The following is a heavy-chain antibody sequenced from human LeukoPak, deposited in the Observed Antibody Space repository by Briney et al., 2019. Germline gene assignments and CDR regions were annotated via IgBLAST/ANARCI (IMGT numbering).Heavy chain of an antibody. V-gene: IGHV1-2*02. J-gene: IGHJ4*02. CDR1: GYTFTGYY. CDR2: ISPNTGGT. CDR3: ARQMATGLFDY. Sequence: ASVKVSCKASGYTFTGYYIHWVRQAPGQGLEWMGWISPNTGGTNYAQRFQGRVTMTRDTSISTAYMELSRLRSDDTDTAVYYCARQMATGLFDYWGQGTLVTVSS. D-gene: IGHD5-24*01.